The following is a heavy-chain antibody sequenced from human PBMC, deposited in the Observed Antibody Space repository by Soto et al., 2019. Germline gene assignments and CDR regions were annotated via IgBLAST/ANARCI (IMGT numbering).Heavy chain of an antibody. CDR1: GYTFTTYD. V-gene: IGHV1-8*01. Sequence: ASVKVSCKASGYTFTTYDINWVRQATGQGLEWMGWMNPNSGNTGYAQKFQGRITMTRDTSISTAYMELSSLRSEDTAVFYCVRGRVSGSYEFDPWGQGTLVTVSS. CDR3: VRGRVSGSYEFDP. CDR2: MNPNSGNT. D-gene: IGHD3-16*01. J-gene: IGHJ5*02.